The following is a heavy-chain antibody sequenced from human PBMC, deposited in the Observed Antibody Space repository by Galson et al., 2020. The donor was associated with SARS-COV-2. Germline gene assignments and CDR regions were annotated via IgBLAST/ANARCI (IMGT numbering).Heavy chain of an antibody. V-gene: IGHV3-15*01. D-gene: IGHD3-9*01. Sequence: GGSLRLSCAASGFTFSNACMSWVRQAPGKGLEWVGRIKSKTDGGTTDYAAPVKGRFTISRDDSKNTLYLQMNSLKTEDTAVYYCTTDVSPAYYDILTGYYFLDYWGQGTLVTVSS. CDR2: IKSKTDGGTT. CDR3: TTDVSPAYYDILTGYYFLDY. CDR1: GFTFSNAC. J-gene: IGHJ4*02.